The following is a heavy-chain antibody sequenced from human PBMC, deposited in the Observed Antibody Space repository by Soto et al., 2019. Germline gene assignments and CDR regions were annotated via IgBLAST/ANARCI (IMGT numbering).Heavy chain of an antibody. Sequence: QVPLVESGGGVVQPGNSLRLSCAASGFTFSSYAMHWVRQAPGKGLEWVSIISYDGRNKYYADSVKGRFTISRDNSKNTLYLQMNSLRAEDAAVYYCARGNSSSSAAFDYLGQGTLVTVSS. CDR3: ARGNSSSSAAFDY. V-gene: IGHV3-30*04. CDR1: GFTFSSYA. CDR2: ISYDGRNK. D-gene: IGHD6-13*01. J-gene: IGHJ4*02.